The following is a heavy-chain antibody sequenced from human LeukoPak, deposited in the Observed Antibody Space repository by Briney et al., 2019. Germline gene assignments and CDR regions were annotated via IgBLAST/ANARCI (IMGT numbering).Heavy chain of an antibody. V-gene: IGHV1-8*01. CDR1: GYTFTSYD. CDR2: MNPNSGNT. CDR3: ARALSFIIIVRGELSHTPQRSWFYP. D-gene: IGHD3-10*01. Sequence: ASVKVSCKASGYTFTSYDINWVRQATGQGLEWMGWMNPNSGNTGYAQKFQGRVTMTRDMSTSTVYMELSSLRSEDTAVYYCARALSFIIIVRGELSHTPQRSWFYPWGQGTLVTVSS. J-gene: IGHJ5*02.